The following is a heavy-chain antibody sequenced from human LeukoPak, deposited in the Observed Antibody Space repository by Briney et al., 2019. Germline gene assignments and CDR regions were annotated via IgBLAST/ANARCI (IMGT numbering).Heavy chain of an antibody. V-gene: IGHV1-2*02. CDR2: INPNSGGT. Sequence: ASVKVSCKASGYTFTGYYMHWVRQAPGQGLEWMGWINPNSGGTNYAQKFQGRVTMTRDTSISTAYMELSRLRSEDTAVYYCARPGRYSYAPLVDGEFDYWGQGTLVTVSS. CDR3: ARPGRYSYAPLVDGEFDY. D-gene: IGHD5-18*01. J-gene: IGHJ4*02. CDR1: GYTFTGYY.